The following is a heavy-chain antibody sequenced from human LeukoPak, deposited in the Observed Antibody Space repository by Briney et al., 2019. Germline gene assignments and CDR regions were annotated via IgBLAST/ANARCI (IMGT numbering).Heavy chain of an antibody. Sequence: SETLSLTCTVSGGSISSYYWSWIRQPPGKGLEWIGYVYYSGSTNYNPSLKSRVTMSVDTSKNRFSLNLSSVTAADTAVYYCARLAIGSGYYNWYFDIWGRGTLVTVSS. J-gene: IGHJ2*01. CDR3: ARLAIGSGYYNWYFDI. CDR2: VYYSGST. V-gene: IGHV4-59*08. D-gene: IGHD3-3*01. CDR1: GGSISSYY.